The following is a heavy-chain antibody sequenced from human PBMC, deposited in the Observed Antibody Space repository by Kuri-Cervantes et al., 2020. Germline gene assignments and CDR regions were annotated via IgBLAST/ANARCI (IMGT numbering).Heavy chain of an antibody. D-gene: IGHD6-13*01. CDR2: ISGSGSQT. Sequence: GGSLRLSCAASGFTFSSYTMNWVRQAPGKGLEWVSSISGSGSQTYYADSVKGRFAISRDNSKNTLYLQMNSLRAEDTAVYYCAKEGLYSRACDYWGQGTLVTVSS. CDR3: AKEGLYSRACDY. V-gene: IGHV3-23*01. J-gene: IGHJ4*02. CDR1: GFTFSSYT.